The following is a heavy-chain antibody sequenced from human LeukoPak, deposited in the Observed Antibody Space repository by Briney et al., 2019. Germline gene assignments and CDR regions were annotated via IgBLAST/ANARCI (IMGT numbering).Heavy chain of an antibody. V-gene: IGHV3-48*01. CDR2: ISRSSTTI. J-gene: IGHJ6*03. D-gene: IGHD3-3*01. Sequence: GGSLRLSCAASGFTFTYNGMNWVRQAPGKGLEWVSFISRSSTTIYYADSVKGRFTISRDNAKNSLYLLMNSLRAEDTAVYYCARDVGTIFGKGYYYMDVWGKGTTVTVSS. CDR3: ARDVGTIFGKGYYYMDV. CDR1: GFTFTYNG.